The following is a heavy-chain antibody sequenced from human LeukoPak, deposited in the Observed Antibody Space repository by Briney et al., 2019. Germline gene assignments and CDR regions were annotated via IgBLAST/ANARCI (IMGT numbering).Heavy chain of an antibody. D-gene: IGHD3-9*01. CDR2: IYHSGST. V-gene: IGHV4-4*02. CDR1: GGSISSSNW. CDR3: ARADLTGYYGVDY. Sequence: SETLSLTCAVSGGSISSSNWWSWLRQPPGKRLEGIGEIYHSGSTNYNPYLKSRVTISVDKSKNQFSLKLSSVTAEDTAVYYCARADLTGYYGVDYWGQGTLVTVSS. J-gene: IGHJ4*02.